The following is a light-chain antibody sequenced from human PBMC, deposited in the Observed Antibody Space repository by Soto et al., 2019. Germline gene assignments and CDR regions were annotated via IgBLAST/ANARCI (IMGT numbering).Light chain of an antibody. CDR1: QSCRNS. J-gene: IGKJ1*01. CDR3: LCYITYPWT. V-gene: IGKV1-5*01. CDR2: DAS. Sequence: DLQITQSPSTLSASVGDRGTITCRASQSCRNSLAWYQQKAGKAPTLLIYDASTLQSGVPSRFSGSGSGTEFSLTISSLQPEDFATYYCLCYITYPWTFGQGTKVDIK.